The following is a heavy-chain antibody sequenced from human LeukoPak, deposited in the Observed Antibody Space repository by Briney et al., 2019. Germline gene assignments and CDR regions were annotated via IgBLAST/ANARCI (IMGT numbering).Heavy chain of an antibody. V-gene: IGHV4-59*11. D-gene: IGHD6-13*01. CDR3: AASGGYSSSWSL. J-gene: IGHJ4*02. CDR2: ISNSGST. CDR1: GGSISSHY. Sequence: SETLSLTCTVSGGSISSHYWTWIRQSPVKGLEWIGDISNSGSTSYNPSLKSRVTMSVDTSTNQVSLNLNSVTAADTAVYYCAASGGYSSSWSLWGQGTLVTVSS.